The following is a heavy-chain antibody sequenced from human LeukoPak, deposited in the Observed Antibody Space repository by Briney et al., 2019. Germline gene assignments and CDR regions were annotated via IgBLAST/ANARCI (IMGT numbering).Heavy chain of an antibody. J-gene: IGHJ4*02. CDR1: GFTFSSYG. V-gene: IGHV3-30*03. Sequence: RGTSLRLSCVASGFTFSSYGFHWVRQAPGKGLEWLAVILHDGSREYYADSVRGRFTISRDHTKNTLFLEMNSLRTEDTAVYYCVRDRTSFSYTSSCDCWGQGTLVTVSS. D-gene: IGHD6-13*01. CDR3: VRDRTSFSYTSSCDC. CDR2: ILHDGSRE.